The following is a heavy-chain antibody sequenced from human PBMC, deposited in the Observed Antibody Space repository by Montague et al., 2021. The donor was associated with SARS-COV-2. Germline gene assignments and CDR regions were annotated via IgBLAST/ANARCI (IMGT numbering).Heavy chain of an antibody. CDR2: IYYSGST. D-gene: IGHD3-22*01. CDR1: GGSISSYY. V-gene: IGHV4-59*01. J-gene: IGHJ3*02. CDR3: ARGGYYDYAFDI. Sequence: SETLSLTCTVSGGSISSYYWSWIRQPPGKGREWIGYIYYSGSTNYNPSLKSRVTISVDTSKNQFSLKLSSVTAADTAVYYCARGGYYDYAFDIWGQGTMVTVSS.